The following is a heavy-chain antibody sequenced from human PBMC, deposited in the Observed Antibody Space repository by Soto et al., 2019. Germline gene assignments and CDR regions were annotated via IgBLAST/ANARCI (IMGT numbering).Heavy chain of an antibody. CDR3: AKLKAATASAPDY. J-gene: IGHJ4*02. CDR2: ISGSGSST. V-gene: IGHV3-23*01. Sequence: EVQLLESGGGLVQPGGSLRLSCAASGFTFSSYAMSWVRQAPGKGLEWVSAISGSGSSTYYADSVKGRFTISRDNYKNTLYLQMNSLRAEDTAVYYCAKLKAATASAPDYWGQGTLVTVSS. CDR1: GFTFSSYA. D-gene: IGHD2-15*01.